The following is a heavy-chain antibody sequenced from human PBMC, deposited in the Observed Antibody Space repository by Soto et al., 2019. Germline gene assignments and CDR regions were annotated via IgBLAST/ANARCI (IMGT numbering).Heavy chain of an antibody. CDR2: IIPIFGTA. V-gene: IGHV1-69*01. J-gene: IGHJ3*02. D-gene: IGHD5-12*01. CDR1: GGTFSSYA. CDR3: ARSSWMDKPTWYAFDI. Sequence: QVQLVQSGAKVKKPGSSVKVSCKASGGTFSSYAISWVRQAPGQGLEWMGGIIPIFGTANYAQKFQGRVTITADESTSTAYMELSSLRSEDTAVYYCARSSWMDKPTWYAFDIWGQGTMVTVSS.